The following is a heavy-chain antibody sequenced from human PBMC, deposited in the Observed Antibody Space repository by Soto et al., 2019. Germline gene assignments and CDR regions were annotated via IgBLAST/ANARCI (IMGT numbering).Heavy chain of an antibody. D-gene: IGHD5-12*01. CDR3: ARGTGWLQIGAWFDP. CDR1: GGSISSYY. Sequence: SETLSLTCTVSGGSISSYYWSWIRQPPGKGLEWIGYIYYSGSTNYNPSLKSRVTISVDTSKNQFSLKLSSVTAADTAVYYCARGTGWLQIGAWFDPWGQGTLVTVSS. V-gene: IGHV4-59*01. J-gene: IGHJ5*02. CDR2: IYYSGST.